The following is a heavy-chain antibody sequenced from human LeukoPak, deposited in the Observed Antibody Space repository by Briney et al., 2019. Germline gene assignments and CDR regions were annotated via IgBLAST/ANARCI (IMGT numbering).Heavy chain of an antibody. D-gene: IGHD5-12*01. CDR3: ATLAYSGFGPRSDSDY. Sequence: SVKVSCKASGDTLSNDAVNWVRQAPGQGLEWMGGIIPMYGTTIFAQNFQGRLTISWDDSTSTGYMDLTTLKSEDTAVYYCATLAYSGFGPRSDSDYWGQGTLVTVSS. CDR2: IIPMYGTT. CDR1: GDTLSNDA. V-gene: IGHV1-69*13. J-gene: IGHJ4*02.